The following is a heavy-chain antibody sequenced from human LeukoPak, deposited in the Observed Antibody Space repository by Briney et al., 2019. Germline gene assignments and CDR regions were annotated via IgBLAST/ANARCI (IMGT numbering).Heavy chain of an antibody. CDR3: TRDLDGSGSYHWFDP. CDR2: INGDGSTT. CDR1: GLTFNDYS. J-gene: IGHJ5*02. D-gene: IGHD3-10*01. Sequence: GGSLRLSCAASGLTFNDYSMSWIRQAPGKGLVWVSRINGDGSTTTYADSVKGRFTISRDNTKNTLYLQMNSLRAEDTAVYYCTRDLDGSGSYHWFDPWGQGTLVTVSS. V-gene: IGHV3-74*01.